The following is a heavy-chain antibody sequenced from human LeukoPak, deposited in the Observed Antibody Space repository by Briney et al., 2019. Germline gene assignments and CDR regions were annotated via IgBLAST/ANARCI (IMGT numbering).Heavy chain of an antibody. J-gene: IGHJ6*02. CDR3: ARVRVGINFHYNPVDV. CDR1: GGSFNDCQ. Sequence: SETLSLTCAVSGGSFNDCQWSWLRQPPGKGLEWIGEIYYSGSTNYNPSLKSRVSMSVAPSKRQFSLNLSSVTAADTAVYYCARVRVGINFHYNPVDVWGQGTTVTVSS. CDR2: IYYSGST. V-gene: IGHV4-34*01. D-gene: IGHD1-14*01.